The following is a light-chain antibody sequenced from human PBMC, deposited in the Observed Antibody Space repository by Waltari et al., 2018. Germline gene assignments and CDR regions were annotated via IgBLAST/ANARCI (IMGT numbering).Light chain of an antibody. Sequence: QSVLTQPASVSGSPGQSITISCTGTSSDVGSYNLVSWYQQHPGKAPKLMICEGSKRPSGVSNRFSGSKSGNTASLTISGLQAEDEADYYCCSYAGSRTFVVFGGGTKLTVL. CDR2: EGS. J-gene: IGLJ3*02. CDR3: CSYAGSRTFVV. V-gene: IGLV2-23*03. CDR1: SSDVGSYNL.